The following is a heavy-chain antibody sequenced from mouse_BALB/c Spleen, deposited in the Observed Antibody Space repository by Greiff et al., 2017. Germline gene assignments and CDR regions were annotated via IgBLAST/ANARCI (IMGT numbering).Heavy chain of an antibody. CDR1: GYSFTGYF. CDR2: INPYNGDT. D-gene: IGHD2-12*01. CDR3: GREGGSYDDWFAY. J-gene: IGHJ3*01. Sequence: EVQVVESGPELVKPGASVKISCKASGYSFTGYFMNWVKQSHGKSLEWIGRINPYNGDTFYNQKFKGKATLTVDKSSSTAHMELLSLTSEDSAVYYCGREGGSYDDWFAYWGQGTLVTVSA. V-gene: IGHV1-37*01.